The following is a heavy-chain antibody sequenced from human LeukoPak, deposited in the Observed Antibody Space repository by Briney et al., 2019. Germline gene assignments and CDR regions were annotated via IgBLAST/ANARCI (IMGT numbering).Heavy chain of an antibody. J-gene: IGHJ4*02. Sequence: GGSLRLSCTASGFTFSSYAMTWVRQAPGKGLEGVSTIINSAATTYYADSVKGRFTISRDNSRNTLYLQMNSLRAADTAVYHCAKDLISAYDPDYWGQGTLVTVSS. V-gene: IGHV3-23*01. CDR1: GFTFSSYA. CDR2: IINSAATT. D-gene: IGHD5-12*01. CDR3: AKDLISAYDPDY.